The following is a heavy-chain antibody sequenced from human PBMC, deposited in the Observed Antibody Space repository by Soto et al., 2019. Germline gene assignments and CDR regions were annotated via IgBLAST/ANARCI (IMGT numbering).Heavy chain of an antibody. CDR3: ARGIEGWYQGRYYYGMDV. D-gene: IGHD6-19*01. CDR1: GGSINNNNYY. Sequence: SETLSLTCTVSGGSINNNNYYWGWVRQPPGKGLEWIGYIFYSGTTYYNPSLKSRVTISVDTSKNQFSLKLSSVTAADTAVYYCARGIEGWYQGRYYYGMDVWGQGTTVTVPS. V-gene: IGHV4-39*07. CDR2: IFYSGTT. J-gene: IGHJ6*02.